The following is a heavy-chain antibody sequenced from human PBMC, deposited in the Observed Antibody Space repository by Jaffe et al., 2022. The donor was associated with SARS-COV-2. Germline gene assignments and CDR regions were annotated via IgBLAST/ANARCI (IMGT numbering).Heavy chain of an antibody. D-gene: IGHD6-13*01. CDR2: IYHSGST. J-gene: IGHJ5*02. CDR1: GYSISSGYY. CDR3: ARDLGAAAGGNWFDP. V-gene: IGHV4-38-2*02. Sequence: QVQLQESGPGLVKPSETLSLTCTVSGYSISSGYYWGWIRQPPGKGLEWIGSIYHSGSTYYNPSLKSRVTISVDTSKNQFSLKLSSVTAADTAVYYCARDLGAAAGGNWFDPWGQGTLVTVSS.